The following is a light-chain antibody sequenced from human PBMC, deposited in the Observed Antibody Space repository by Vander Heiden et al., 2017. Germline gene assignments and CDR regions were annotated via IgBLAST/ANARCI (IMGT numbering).Light chain of an antibody. Sequence: DIVMTQSPDSLAVSLGERATINCKSSQSVLSSSNNKNYLAWYQQKPGQPPKLLIYWASTRESGAPDRFSGSGSGTDFTLTISSLQAEDVAVYYCQQYYSRFRRFGQGTKVEFK. V-gene: IGKV4-1*01. CDR3: QQYYSRFRR. CDR1: QSVLSSSNNKNY. CDR2: WAS. J-gene: IGKJ1*01.